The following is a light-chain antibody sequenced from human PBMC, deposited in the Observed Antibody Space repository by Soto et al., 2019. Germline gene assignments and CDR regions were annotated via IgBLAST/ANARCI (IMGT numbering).Light chain of an antibody. CDR3: QQYYSYPRT. CDR1: QGISNS. V-gene: IGKV1-8*01. Sequence: AIRMTQSPSSLSASTGDRVTITCRASQGISNSLAWYRQRPGEAPQLLIYTASILPTGVPSRFSGSGSGTDFTLTISFLQSEDFATYYCQQYYSYPRTFGQGTKVDVK. CDR2: TAS. J-gene: IGKJ1*01.